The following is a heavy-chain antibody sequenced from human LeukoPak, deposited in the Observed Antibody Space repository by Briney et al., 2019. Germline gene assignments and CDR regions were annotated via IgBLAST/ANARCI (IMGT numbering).Heavy chain of an antibody. V-gene: IGHV3-15*01. Sequence: PGGSLRLSCAASGFTFNNAWMSWVRQAPGKGLEWVGRIRAETAGGTTDYGAPVKGRFTISRDDSKYKLYLQMNSLKTEDTAVYFCSTGGGTNDYWGQGTLVTVSS. CDR3: STGGGTNDY. CDR2: IRAETAGGTT. D-gene: IGHD2-15*01. J-gene: IGHJ4*02. CDR1: GFTFNNAW.